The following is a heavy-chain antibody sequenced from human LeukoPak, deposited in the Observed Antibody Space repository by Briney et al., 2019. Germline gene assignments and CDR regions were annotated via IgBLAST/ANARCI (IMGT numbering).Heavy chain of an antibody. CDR1: GGSVSSSGYY. CDR2: VFYTGST. J-gene: IGHJ3*01. D-gene: IGHD3-10*01. Sequence: PSETLSLTCTVSGGSVSSSGYYWGWVRQPPGKGLEWIASVFYTGSTYYNPSLKSRVSISVDTSKNQFSLKLTAVTAADTAVYFCARERSNFGGTFDLWGQGKMVTVSS. CDR3: ARERSNFGGTFDL. V-gene: IGHV4-39*02.